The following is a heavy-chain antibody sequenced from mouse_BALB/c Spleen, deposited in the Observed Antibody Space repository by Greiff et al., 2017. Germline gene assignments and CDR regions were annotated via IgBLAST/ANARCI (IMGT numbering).Heavy chain of an antibody. Sequence: EVQLQESGGGLVQPGGSRKLSCAASGFTFSSFGMHWVRQAPEKGLEWVAYISSGSSTIYYADTVKGRFTISRDNPKNTLFLQMTSLRSEDTAMYYCARLSGYYYYFDYWGQGTTLTVSS. J-gene: IGHJ2*01. CDR3: ARLSGYYYYFDY. CDR1: GFTFSSFG. D-gene: IGHD2-3*01. V-gene: IGHV5-17*02. CDR2: ISSGSSTI.